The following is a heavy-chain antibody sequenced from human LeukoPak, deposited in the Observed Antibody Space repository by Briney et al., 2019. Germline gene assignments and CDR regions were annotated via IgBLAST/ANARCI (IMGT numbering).Heavy chain of an antibody. D-gene: IGHD5-12*01. CDR1: GYSISSGYY. CDR3: ARVTGYSGYDYMDV. J-gene: IGHJ6*03. CDR2: IYHSGST. Sequence: PSETLSLTCTVSGYSISSGYYWGWIRQPPGKGLEWIGSIYHSGSTYYNPSLKSRVTISVDTSKNQFSLKLSSVTAADTAVYYCARVTGYSGYDYMDVWGKGTTVTVSS. V-gene: IGHV4-38-2*02.